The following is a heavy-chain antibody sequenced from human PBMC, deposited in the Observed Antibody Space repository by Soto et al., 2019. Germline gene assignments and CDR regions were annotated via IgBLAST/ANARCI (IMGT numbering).Heavy chain of an antibody. D-gene: IGHD2-2*01. CDR2: ISAYNGNT. V-gene: IGHV1-18*04. CDR3: ARGGGGYCSSTSCTNYYYYYGMDV. J-gene: IGHJ6*02. Sequence: QVQLVQSGAEVKKPGASVKVSCKASGYTFTSYGISWVRQAPGQGLEWMGWISAYNGNTNYAQKLQGRVTMTTDTPTSTAYMERRGLRSDDTAVYYCARGGGGYCSSTSCTNYYYYYGMDVWGQGTTVTVSS. CDR1: GYTFTSYG.